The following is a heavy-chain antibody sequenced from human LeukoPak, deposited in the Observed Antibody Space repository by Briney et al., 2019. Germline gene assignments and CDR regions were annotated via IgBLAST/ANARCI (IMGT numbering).Heavy chain of an antibody. J-gene: IGHJ3*02. CDR1: GGSISSSY. V-gene: IGHV4-59*08. D-gene: IGHD3-22*01. CDR3: ARHFYPYYYDSSGYYWFHNAFDI. Sequence: SETLSLTCTVSGGSISSSYWSWIRQPPGKGLEWIGYIYYSGSTNYNPSLKSRVTISVDTSKNQFSLKLSSVTAADTAVYYCARHFYPYYYDSSGYYWFHNAFDIWGQGTMVTVSS. CDR2: IYYSGST.